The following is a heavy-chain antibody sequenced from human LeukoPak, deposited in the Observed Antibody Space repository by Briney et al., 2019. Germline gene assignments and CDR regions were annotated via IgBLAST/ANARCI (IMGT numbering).Heavy chain of an antibody. Sequence: GVSLSLFCAASGFTESSNYMIGLRRARGKGLEWVSVLYSGGSTYHADSVKGRSTIFRENSKNALYLQMYSLRCEDTAVYYCARGAKVSDYGGQGTLLTVSS. V-gene: IGHV3-53*01. J-gene: IGHJ4*02. CDR1: GFTESSNY. CDR2: LYSGGST. CDR3: ARGAKVSDY.